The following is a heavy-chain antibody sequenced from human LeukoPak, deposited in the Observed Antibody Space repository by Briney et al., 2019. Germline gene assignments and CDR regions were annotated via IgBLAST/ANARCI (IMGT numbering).Heavy chain of an antibody. CDR2: ISSSGSDI. Sequence: SGGSLRLSCAASGFTFSNYEMHWVRQAPGKGLEWVSYISSSGSDIYYAGSVKGRFTISRDNAKNSLYLQMNSLRAEDTAVYYCAELGITTIGGVWGKGTTVTISS. V-gene: IGHV3-48*03. CDR3: AELGITTIGGV. CDR1: GFTFSNYE. J-gene: IGHJ6*04. D-gene: IGHD3-10*02.